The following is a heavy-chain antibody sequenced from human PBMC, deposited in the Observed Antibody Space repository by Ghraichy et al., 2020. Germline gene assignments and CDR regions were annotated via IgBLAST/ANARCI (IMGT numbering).Heavy chain of an antibody. V-gene: IGHV1-69*13. CDR2: IIPMFRTP. CDR3: AGHTATVSGDID. CDR1: GGTFSSYA. D-gene: IGHD3-10*01. J-gene: IGHJ4*02. Sequence: VKVSCQASGGTFSSYALHWVRQAPGQGLEWMGGIIPMFRTPKYAQKFQGRVTITADESTSTVYMALSGLRSDDTAVFYCAGHTATVSGDIDWGRGTLVTVSS.